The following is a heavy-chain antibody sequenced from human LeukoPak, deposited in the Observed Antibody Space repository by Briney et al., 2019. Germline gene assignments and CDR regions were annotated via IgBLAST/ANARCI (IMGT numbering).Heavy chain of an antibody. J-gene: IGHJ6*03. Sequence: PGGSLRLSCAASVFTFSSYWISWVRQAPGKGLEWVSYIISSSNTIYYADSVKGRFTISRDNYKNTLYLQMNTKRPEDTPVYYCARDSGKYSGQFLYYYYHMDVWGKGTTLTVSS. CDR1: VFTFSSYW. V-gene: IGHV3-48*01. D-gene: IGHD1-26*01. CDR2: IISSSNTI. CDR3: ARDSGKYSGQFLYYYYHMDV.